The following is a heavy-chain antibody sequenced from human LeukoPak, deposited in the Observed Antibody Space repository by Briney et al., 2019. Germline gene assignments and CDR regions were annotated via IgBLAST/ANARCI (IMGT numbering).Heavy chain of an antibody. Sequence: PGGSVRLSCAASGFTFSDYYMSWIRQAPGKGLEWVSYVSSSSSYTNYADSVRGRFTISRDNAKNSLYLQMNSLRAEDTAVYYCARSARDSDYTNMDHWGQGTLVTVSS. V-gene: IGHV3-11*06. CDR1: GFTFSDYY. J-gene: IGHJ4*02. D-gene: IGHD4-11*01. CDR3: ARSARDSDYTNMDH. CDR2: VSSSSSYT.